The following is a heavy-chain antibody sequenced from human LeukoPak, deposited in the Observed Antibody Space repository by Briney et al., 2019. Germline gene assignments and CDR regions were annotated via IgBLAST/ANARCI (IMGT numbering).Heavy chain of an antibody. Sequence: SETLSLTCTVYGGSISSFYWSWIRQPPGQGLEWIGYIYYSGSTNYNPSLKSRVTISVDTSKNQFSLKLSSVTAADTAVYYCARHEGTNWLFLDYWGQGTLVTVSS. CDR1: GGSISSFY. J-gene: IGHJ4*02. D-gene: IGHD1-1*01. V-gene: IGHV4-59*08. CDR3: ARHEGTNWLFLDY. CDR2: IYYSGST.